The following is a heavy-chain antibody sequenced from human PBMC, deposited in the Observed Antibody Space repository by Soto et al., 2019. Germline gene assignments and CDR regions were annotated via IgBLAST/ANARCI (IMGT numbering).Heavy chain of an antibody. J-gene: IGHJ4*02. CDR1: GYTFTSYY. V-gene: IGHV1-46*01. CDR2: VNLSDGST. Sequence: ASVKVSCKASGYTFTSYYMHWVRQAPGQGLEWMGVVNLSDGSTNYAQRFQGRVTMTRDTSTSTVYMELSSLRSEDTAVYYCARDQSCGGDCRYMDYWGQGTLVTVSS. CDR3: ARDQSCGGDCRYMDY. D-gene: IGHD2-21*02.